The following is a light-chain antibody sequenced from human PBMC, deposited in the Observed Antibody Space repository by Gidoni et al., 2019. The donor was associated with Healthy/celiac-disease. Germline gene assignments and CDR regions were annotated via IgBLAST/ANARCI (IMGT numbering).Light chain of an antibody. CDR3: QQYGSSPLT. Sequence: EIVLTQSPGTLSLSQGERATLSCRASQSVSSSCLAWYQQKPGQAPRRSIYGASSSATGIPDRFSGSGSGTDFTLTISRLEPEDFAVYYCQQYGSSPLTFGGGTKVEIK. CDR2: GAS. J-gene: IGKJ4*01. V-gene: IGKV3-20*01. CDR1: QSVSSSC.